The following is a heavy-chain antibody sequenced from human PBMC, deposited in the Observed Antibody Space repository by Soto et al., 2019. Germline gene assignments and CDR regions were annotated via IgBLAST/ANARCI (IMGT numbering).Heavy chain of an antibody. CDR3: ASLGYCSSTSCYFRGAFDI. Sequence: SVKVSCKASGGTFSSYAISWVRQAPGQGLEWMGGIIPIFGTANYAQKFQGRVTITADESTSTAYMELSSLRSEDTAVYYCASLGYCSSTSCYFRGAFDIWGQGTMVTVSS. CDR1: GGTFSSYA. D-gene: IGHD2-2*01. CDR2: IIPIFGTA. J-gene: IGHJ3*02. V-gene: IGHV1-69*13.